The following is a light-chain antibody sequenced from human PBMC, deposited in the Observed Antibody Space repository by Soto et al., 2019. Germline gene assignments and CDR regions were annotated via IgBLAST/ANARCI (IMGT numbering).Light chain of an antibody. CDR3: QQYGSLPYT. Sequence: EVVFTQSPGTLSLCPGERATLSCRASRSVTNNYFAWYKQKPGQAPRLLIYGASRRATGIPDRFSGSGSGTDFTLTISRLEPEDFAVYHCQQYGSLPYTFGQGTKVDIK. CDR2: GAS. J-gene: IGKJ2*01. CDR1: RSVTNNY. V-gene: IGKV3-20*01.